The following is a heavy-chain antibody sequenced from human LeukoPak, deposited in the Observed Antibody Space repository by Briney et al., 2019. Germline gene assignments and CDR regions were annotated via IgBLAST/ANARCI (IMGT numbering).Heavy chain of an antibody. V-gene: IGHV4-59*08. CDR3: ARHSFGSGAFDI. J-gene: IGHJ3*02. Sequence: SETLSLTCTVSGGSISSYYWSWIRQPPGKGLEWIGYIYYSGSTNYNPSLKSRVTISVDTSKNQFSLKLSSVTAADTAVYHCARHSFGSGAFDIWGQGTMVTVPS. CDR1: GGSISSYY. D-gene: IGHD1-1*01. CDR2: IYYSGST.